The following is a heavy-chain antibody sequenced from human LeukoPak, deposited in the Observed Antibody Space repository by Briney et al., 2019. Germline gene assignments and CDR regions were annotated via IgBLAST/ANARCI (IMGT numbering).Heavy chain of an antibody. CDR3: ARAHSILNDALDI. CDR2: IYHSGST. CDR1: GGSISSGGYY. J-gene: IGHJ3*02. V-gene: IGHV4-30-2*02. Sequence: PSQNLSLTCTVSGGSISSGGYYRSWIRQPPGRGLEWIGYIYHSGSTYYNPSLKSRVTISVDTSKNQFSLKLSSVTTADTAVYYCARAHSILNDALDIWGQGTMVTVSS.